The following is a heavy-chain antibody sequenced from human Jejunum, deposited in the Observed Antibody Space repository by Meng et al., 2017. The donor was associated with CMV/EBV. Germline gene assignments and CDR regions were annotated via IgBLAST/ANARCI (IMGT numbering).Heavy chain of an antibody. J-gene: IGHJ6*02. CDR3: GRVNGDYYYAMDV. Sequence: VSGGPINDYDWSWIRQPPGKGLEWIGYIYYSGSTTYNPSLKSRVTISLDRSKNHFSLTVRSVTAADTAVYYCGRVNGDYYYAMDVWGQGTTVTVSS. V-gene: IGHV4-59*01. D-gene: IGHD4-17*01. CDR1: GGPINDYD. CDR2: IYYSGST.